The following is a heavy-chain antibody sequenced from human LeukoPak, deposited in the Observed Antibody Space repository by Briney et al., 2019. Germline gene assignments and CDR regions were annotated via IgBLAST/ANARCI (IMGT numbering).Heavy chain of an antibody. CDR1: GFTFSDHY. Sequence: GGSLRLSCATSGFTFSDHYMDWVRQAPGKGLEWVARARSKARGYTTEYAASVKGRFTVSRDESMNSLYLQMNSLKTEDTAVYYCARGPTVTFSYHYGMDVWGQGTTVTVSS. CDR2: ARSKARGYTT. D-gene: IGHD4-17*01. CDR3: ARGPTVTFSYHYGMDV. J-gene: IGHJ6*02. V-gene: IGHV3-72*01.